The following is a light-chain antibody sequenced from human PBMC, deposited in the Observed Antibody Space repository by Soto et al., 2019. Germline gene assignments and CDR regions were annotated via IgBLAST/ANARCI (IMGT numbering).Light chain of an antibody. V-gene: IGLV2-14*01. Sequence: QSVLTQPASVSGSPGQSITISFTGTSSDVGAYNFVSWYQHHPGTAPKLMIYEVSNRPSGASNRFSGSKSGNTASLTISGLQTEDEADYYCYSYRGSNACVFGGGTKVTVL. CDR2: EVS. CDR3: YSYRGSNACV. J-gene: IGLJ3*02. CDR1: SSDVGAYNF.